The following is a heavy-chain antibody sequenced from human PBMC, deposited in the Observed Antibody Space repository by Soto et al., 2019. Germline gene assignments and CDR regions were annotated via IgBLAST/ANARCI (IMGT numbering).Heavy chain of an antibody. V-gene: IGHV3-23*01. CDR2: ISGSGGST. D-gene: IGHD1-26*01. Sequence: GGSLRLSCAASGFTFSSYAMSWFRQAPGKGLEWVSAISGSGGSTYYADSVKGRFTISRDNSKNTLYLQMNSLRAEDTAVYYCAKGIIVWSYYYGMDVWGQGTTVTVSS. J-gene: IGHJ6*02. CDR1: GFTFSSYA. CDR3: AKGIIVWSYYYGMDV.